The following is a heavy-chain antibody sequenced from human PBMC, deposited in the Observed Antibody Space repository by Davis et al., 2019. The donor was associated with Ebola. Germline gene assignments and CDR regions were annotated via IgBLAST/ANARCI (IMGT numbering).Heavy chain of an antibody. V-gene: IGHV3-33*06. CDR2: IWYDGSNK. Sequence: GESLKISCAASGFNFRSYGMHWVRQAPGKGLEWVAVIWYDGSNKYYADSVKGRFTISRDNSKNTLYLQMNSLRAEDTAVYYCAKVVPGIVGALYYYGMDVWGQGTTVTVSS. CDR1: GFNFRSYG. CDR3: AKVVPGIVGALYYYGMDV. J-gene: IGHJ6*02. D-gene: IGHD2-15*01.